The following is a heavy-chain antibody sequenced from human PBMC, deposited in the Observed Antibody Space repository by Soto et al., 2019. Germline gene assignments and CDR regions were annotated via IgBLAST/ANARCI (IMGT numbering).Heavy chain of an antibody. Sequence: PGESLKISCKGSGYSFTSYWISWVRQMPGKGLEWMGRIDPSDSYTNYSPSFQGHVTISADKSISTAYLQWSSLKASDTAMYYCASVFNYGDYVHSYYYYGMDVWSQGTTVTAP. V-gene: IGHV5-10-1*01. D-gene: IGHD4-17*01. CDR1: GYSFTSYW. J-gene: IGHJ6*02. CDR2: IDPSDSYT. CDR3: ASVFNYGDYVHSYYYYGMDV.